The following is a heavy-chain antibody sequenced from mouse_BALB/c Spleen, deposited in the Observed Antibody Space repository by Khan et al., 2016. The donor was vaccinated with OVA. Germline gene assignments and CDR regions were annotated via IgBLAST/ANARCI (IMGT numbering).Heavy chain of an antibody. J-gene: IGHJ2*01. CDR3: VRIPIPPYHFDY. CDR2: INPSSGYT. Sequence: VQLQESGAELARPGASVKMSCKASGYTFTNYTIHWVKQRPGQGLEWIGYINPSSGYTNYNQNYNDKATLTTDRSSSTAYMQLSWLTSDDSAVYYCVRIPIPPYHFDYWRQGTTRTVSS. CDR1: GYTFTNYT. V-gene: IGHV1-4*01.